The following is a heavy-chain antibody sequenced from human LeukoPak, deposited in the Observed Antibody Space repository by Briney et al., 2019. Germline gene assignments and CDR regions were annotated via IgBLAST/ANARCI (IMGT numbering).Heavy chain of an antibody. V-gene: IGHV3-53*01. CDR1: GFTVSSNY. J-gene: IGHJ3*02. CDR3: ASPRVRSAFDI. D-gene: IGHD1-1*01. CDR2: NYSGGST. Sequence: GGSLRLSCAASGFTVSSNYMSWVRQAPGKGLEWVSGNYSGGSTYYAASVKGRFTIIKDNSKNTLYLQMNSLRAEDTAVYYCASPRVRSAFDIWGQGTMVTVSS.